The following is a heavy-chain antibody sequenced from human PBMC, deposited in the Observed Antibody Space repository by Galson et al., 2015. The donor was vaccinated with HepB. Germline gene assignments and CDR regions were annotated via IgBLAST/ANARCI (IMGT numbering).Heavy chain of an antibody. J-gene: IGHJ5*02. D-gene: IGHD2-15*01. V-gene: IGHV1-2*02. CDR3: ARDRGFCSGGSCYSVRFDP. CDR2: INPNSGGT. CDR1: GYTFTGYY. Sequence: SVKVSCKASGYTFTGYYMHWVRQAPGQGLEWMGWINPNSGGTNYAQKFQGRVTMTRDTSISTAYMELSRLRSDDTAVYYCARDRGFCSGGSCYSVRFDPWGQGTLVTVSS.